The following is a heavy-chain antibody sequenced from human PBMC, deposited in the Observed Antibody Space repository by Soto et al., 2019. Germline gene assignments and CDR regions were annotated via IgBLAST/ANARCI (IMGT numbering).Heavy chain of an antibody. CDR3: AKKIYHRFDP. D-gene: IGHD3-16*02. V-gene: IGHV3-23*01. Sequence: EERLLESGGNLVQPGGSLRLSCTVSGFMFSNYAMTWVRQAPGKGLEWVSAINPGGENTYYADFLEGRFTISRDNSKNTLYPQMSSRRAEDTAIYYCAKKIYHRFDPWGPGTLVTVSS. CDR2: INPGGENT. J-gene: IGHJ5*02. CDR1: GFMFSNYA.